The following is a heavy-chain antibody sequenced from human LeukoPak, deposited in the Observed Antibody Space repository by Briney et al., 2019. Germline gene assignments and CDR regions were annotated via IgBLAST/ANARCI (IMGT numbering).Heavy chain of an antibody. CDR2: IIPIFGTA. V-gene: IGHV1-69*13. CDR3: ATETRNYCGGDCYAGYFDY. Sequence: GASVKVSCKASGGTFSSYAISWVRQAPGQGLEWMGGIIPIFGTANYAQKFQGRVTITADESTSTAYMELSSLRSEDTAVYYCATETRNYCGGDCYAGYFDYWGQGTLVTVSS. J-gene: IGHJ4*02. CDR1: GGTFSSYA. D-gene: IGHD2-21*02.